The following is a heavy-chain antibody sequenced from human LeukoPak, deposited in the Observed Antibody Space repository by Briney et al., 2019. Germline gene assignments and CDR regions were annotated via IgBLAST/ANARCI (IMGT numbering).Heavy chain of an antibody. CDR1: GYTFSTYW. CDR3: ARPFYSGGLFAFDI. J-gene: IGHJ3*02. Sequence: GESLKIPCQGSGYTFSTYWIGWVRQMPGKGLEWMGIIYPGDSDTLYSPSFQGQVTILVDKSISTAYLQWSSLKASDTAMYYCARPFYSGGLFAFDIWGQGTMVTVSS. V-gene: IGHV5-51*01. D-gene: IGHD4-23*01. CDR2: IYPGDSDT.